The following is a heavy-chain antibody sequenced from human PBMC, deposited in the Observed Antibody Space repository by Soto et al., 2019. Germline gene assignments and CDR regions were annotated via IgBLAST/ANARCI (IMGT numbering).Heavy chain of an antibody. CDR2: MSGSSSTT. V-gene: IGHV3-23*01. Sequence: EVRLLESGGGLVKPGGSLRLSCATSGLTFSNYAMSWVRQAPGGGLEWVSSMSGSSSTTYYADSVKGRFTISRDRSKNTLYLHRSSLRAEDTALYYCAKNQERELPRVIDFWGQGTLVTVSS. CDR1: GLTFSNYA. D-gene: IGHD1-7*01. CDR3: AKNQERELPRVIDF. J-gene: IGHJ4*02.